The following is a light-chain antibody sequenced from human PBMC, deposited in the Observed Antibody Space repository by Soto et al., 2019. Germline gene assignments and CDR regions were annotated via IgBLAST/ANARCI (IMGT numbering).Light chain of an antibody. V-gene: IGKV3-11*01. CDR1: QRITTY. CDR2: DAS. Sequence: EIVLTQSPATLSLSPGERATLSCRASQRITTYLAWYQQKPGQAPRLLIYDASNRATGIPARFSGSGSGTDFTLTXSSLXXXXXAXXXXXXXXGWPLTFGGGTKVEIK. CDR3: XXXXGWPLT. J-gene: IGKJ4*01.